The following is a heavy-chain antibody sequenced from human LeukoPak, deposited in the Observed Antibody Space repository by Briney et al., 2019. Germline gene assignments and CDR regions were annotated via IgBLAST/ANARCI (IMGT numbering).Heavy chain of an antibody. CDR3: ARVKPSSGWYYSYYYYYMDV. J-gene: IGHJ6*03. CDR2: MNPNSGNT. CDR1: GYTFTSYG. Sequence: ASVKVSCKASGYTFTSYGINWVRQATGQGLEWMGWMNPNSGNTGYAQKFQGRVTMTRNTSISTAYMELSSLRSEDTAVYYCARVKPSSGWYYSYYYYYMDVWGKGTTVTISS. D-gene: IGHD6-19*01. V-gene: IGHV1-8*02.